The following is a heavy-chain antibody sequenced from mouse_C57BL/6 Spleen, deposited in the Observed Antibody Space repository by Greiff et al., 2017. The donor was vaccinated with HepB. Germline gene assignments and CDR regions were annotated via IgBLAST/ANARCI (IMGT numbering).Heavy chain of an antibody. J-gene: IGHJ1*03. Sequence: EVQLQQSGPVLVKPGASVKMSCKASGYTFTDYYMNWVKQSHGKSLEWIGVINPYNGGTSYNQKFKGKATLTVDKSSSTAYMELNSLTSEDSAVYYCARRTGRYFEVWGTGTTVTVSS. D-gene: IGHD4-1*01. CDR3: ARRTGRYFEV. V-gene: IGHV1-19*01. CDR1: GYTFTDYY. CDR2: INPYNGGT.